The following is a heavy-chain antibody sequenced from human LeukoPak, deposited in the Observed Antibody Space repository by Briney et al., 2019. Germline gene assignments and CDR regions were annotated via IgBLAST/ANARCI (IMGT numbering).Heavy chain of an antibody. D-gene: IGHD1-1*01. Sequence: GGSLTLSCAASGFTFSTFAMSWVRQAPGEGLEWVSAILGNGRTTYYADSVKGRFTISRDNSKNPLYLQLTSLRAEDTAVYYCARGRYDWNDVGYFDYWGQGTLVSVSS. J-gene: IGHJ4*02. CDR2: ILGNGRTT. CDR1: GFTFSTFA. V-gene: IGHV3-23*01. CDR3: ARGRYDWNDVGYFDY.